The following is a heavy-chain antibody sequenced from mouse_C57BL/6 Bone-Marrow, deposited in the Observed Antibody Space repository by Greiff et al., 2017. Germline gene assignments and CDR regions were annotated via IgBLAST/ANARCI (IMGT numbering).Heavy chain of an antibody. CDR2: IYPGGGYT. Sequence: VQLQQSGAELVRPGTSVKMSCKASGYTFTNYWIGWAKQRPGHGLAWIGDIYPGGGYTNYNEKFKGKATLTADKSSSTAYMQFSSLTSEDSAIYYCARGYYYGSSPYAMDYWGQGTSVTVSS. D-gene: IGHD1-1*01. CDR3: ARGYYYGSSPYAMDY. V-gene: IGHV1-63*01. CDR1: GYTFTNYW. J-gene: IGHJ4*01.